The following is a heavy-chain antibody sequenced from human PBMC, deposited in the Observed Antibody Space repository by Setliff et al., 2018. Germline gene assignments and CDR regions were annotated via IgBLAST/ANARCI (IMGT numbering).Heavy chain of an antibody. D-gene: IGHD2-8*01. V-gene: IGHV1-2*02. CDR2: INPGSGAT. Sequence: ASVKVSCKASGYTFTGYYMHWVRQAPGQGLEWMGWINPGSGATNLAQRFQGRVTMTRDTSISTAYMELSSLRSDDTAVYYCARVTPGSSIVLMAMYYYYYYMDVWGKGTTVTVSS. CDR1: GYTFTGYY. CDR3: ARVTPGSSIVLMAMYYYYYYMDV. J-gene: IGHJ6*03.